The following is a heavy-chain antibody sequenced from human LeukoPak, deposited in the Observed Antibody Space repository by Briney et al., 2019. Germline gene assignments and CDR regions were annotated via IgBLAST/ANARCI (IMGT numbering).Heavy chain of an antibody. J-gene: IGHJ4*02. V-gene: IGHV1-24*01. CDR1: GYTLTELS. CDR2: FDPEDGET. D-gene: IGHD3-22*01. CDR3: ATVPYRHMIVVNYFDY. Sequence: ASVKVSCKVSGYTLTELSMHWVRQAPGKGLEWMGGFDPEDGETIYAQKFQGRVTMTEDTSTDTAYMELSSLRSEDTAVYYCATVPYRHMIVVNYFDYWGPGTLVTVSS.